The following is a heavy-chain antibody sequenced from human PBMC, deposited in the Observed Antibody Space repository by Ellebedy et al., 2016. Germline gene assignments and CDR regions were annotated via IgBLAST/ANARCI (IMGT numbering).Heavy chain of an antibody. CDR1: GFTFSSFG. J-gene: IGHJ4*02. V-gene: IGHV3-23*01. D-gene: IGHD2-15*01. CDR2: ISGSGRRT. CDR3: AKRSQFTRISCFDY. Sequence: GESLKISCEAAGFTFSSFGMSWVRQVPGKGLEWVSGISGSGRRTYNADSVKGRFNISRDNSKNMMYLHMNSLRADDTAVYYCAKRSQFTRISCFDYWGQGTLATVSS.